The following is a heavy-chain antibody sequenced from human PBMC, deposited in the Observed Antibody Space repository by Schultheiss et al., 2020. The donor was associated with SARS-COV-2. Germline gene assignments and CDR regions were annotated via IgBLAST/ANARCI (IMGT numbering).Heavy chain of an antibody. Sequence: GGSLRLSCAASGFTFSSYGMHWVRQAPGKGLEWVSAISGSGGSTYYADSVKGRFTISRDNAKNSLYLQMNSLRAEDTAVYYCARDRYYYDSSGYYPFDYWGQGTLVTVSS. D-gene: IGHD3-22*01. CDR2: ISGSGGST. V-gene: IGHV3-21*01. CDR3: ARDRYYYDSSGYYPFDY. CDR1: GFTFSSYG. J-gene: IGHJ4*02.